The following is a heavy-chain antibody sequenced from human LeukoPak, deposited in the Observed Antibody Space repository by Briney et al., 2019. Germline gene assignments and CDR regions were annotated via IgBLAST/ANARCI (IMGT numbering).Heavy chain of an antibody. J-gene: IGHJ3*02. CDR2: ISGSGGST. D-gene: IGHD3-22*01. V-gene: IGHV3-23*01. CDR3: ARPRIGMIVVVIADAFDI. Sequence: PGGSLRLSCAASGFTFSSYGMSWVRQAPGKGLEWVSAISGSGGSTYYADSVKGRFTISRDNSKNTLYLQMNSLRAGDTAVYYCARPRIGMIVVVIADAFDIWGQGTMVTVSS. CDR1: GFTFSSYG.